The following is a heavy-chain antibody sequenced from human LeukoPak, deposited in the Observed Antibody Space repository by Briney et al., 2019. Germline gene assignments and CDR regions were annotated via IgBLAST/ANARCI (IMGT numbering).Heavy chain of an antibody. CDR2: ISSSGSTI. J-gene: IGHJ4*02. V-gene: IGHV3-48*04. CDR1: GFTFSSYA. D-gene: IGHD4-23*01. CDR3: ARGRPHGNDY. Sequence: PGGSLRLSCAASGFTFSSYAMSWVRQAPGKGLEWVSYISSSGSTIYYADSVKGRFSISRDNAKNTLYLQMNSLRVEDTAVYYCARGRPHGNDYWGQGTLVTVSS.